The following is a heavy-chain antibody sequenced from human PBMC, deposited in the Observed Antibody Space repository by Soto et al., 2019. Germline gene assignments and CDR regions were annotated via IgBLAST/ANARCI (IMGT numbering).Heavy chain of an antibody. Sequence: GSLRLSCAASGFTFSSYWMHWVRQAPGKGLVWVSRINSDGSSTSYADSVKGRFTISRDNAKNTLYLQMNSLRAEDTAVYYCARDTSYDRPFDYWGQGTLVTVSS. CDR2: INSDGSST. D-gene: IGHD3-22*01. V-gene: IGHV3-74*01. CDR1: GFTFSSYW. J-gene: IGHJ4*02. CDR3: ARDTSYDRPFDY.